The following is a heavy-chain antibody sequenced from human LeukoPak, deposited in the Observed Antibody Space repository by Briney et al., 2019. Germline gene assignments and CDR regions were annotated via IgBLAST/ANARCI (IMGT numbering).Heavy chain of an antibody. CDR1: GFAFISYS. Sequence: PGGPLRLSCAASGFAFISYSMHWVRQPPGKGLEWVAVISYDGSNKYYADSVKGRLTISRDNSKNTLYLQMNSLRAEDTAVYYCARPYYYDSSGYYLDFWGQGALVTVSS. CDR3: ARPYYYDSSGYYLDF. D-gene: IGHD3-22*01. V-gene: IGHV3-30*04. CDR2: ISYDGSNK. J-gene: IGHJ4*02.